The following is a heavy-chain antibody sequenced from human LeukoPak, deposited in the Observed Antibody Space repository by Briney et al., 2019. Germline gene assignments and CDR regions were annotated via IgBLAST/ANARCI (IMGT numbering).Heavy chain of an antibody. CDR1: GGSISSGGYY. V-gene: IGHV4-31*03. D-gene: IGHD2-2*01. Sequence: PSETLSLTCTVSGGSISSGGYYWIWIRQHPGKGLEWIGYIYYSGSTYYNPSLKSRVTISVDTSKNQFSLKLSSVTAADTAVYYCARRVPAALLDYWGQGTLVTVSS. CDR3: ARRVPAALLDY. CDR2: IYYSGST. J-gene: IGHJ4*02.